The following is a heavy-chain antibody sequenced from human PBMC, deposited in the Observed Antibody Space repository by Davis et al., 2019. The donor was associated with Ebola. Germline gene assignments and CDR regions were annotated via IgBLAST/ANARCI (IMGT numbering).Heavy chain of an antibody. CDR3: AREENPHRLKSWHCRQY. V-gene: IGHV3-20*04. J-gene: IGHJ1*01. Sequence: PGGSLRLSCAASGFTFSDYGMSWVRQAPGKGLEWVPDINWNGGSTSYADSVKGRFTISRDNSKNTLYLQMNSLSTEDTAIYYCAREENPHRLKSWHCRQYWGQGSLVTGAS. CDR1: GFTFSDYG. CDR2: INWNGGST. D-gene: IGHD6-25*01.